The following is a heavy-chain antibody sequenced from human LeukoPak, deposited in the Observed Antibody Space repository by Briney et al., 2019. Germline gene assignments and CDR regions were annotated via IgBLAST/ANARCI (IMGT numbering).Heavy chain of an antibody. D-gene: IGHD3-22*01. J-gene: IGHJ4*02. V-gene: IGHV4-61*02. CDR3: ARGRYDTSDFSFDY. Sequence: PSETLSLTCTVSGDSISSGNYYWSWIRQPAGQGLEWIGRIYSSGSTYHNPSLKSRVAISIDTSKNQFSLKLTSVTASDTAVYYCARGRYDTSDFSFDYWGPGTLVTVSS. CDR1: GDSISSGNYY. CDR2: IYSSGST.